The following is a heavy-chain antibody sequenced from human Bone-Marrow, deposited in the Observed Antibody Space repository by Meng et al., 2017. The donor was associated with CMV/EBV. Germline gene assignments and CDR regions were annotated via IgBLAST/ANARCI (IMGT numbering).Heavy chain of an antibody. Sequence: ASVKVSCKASGYTFTGYYMHWVRQAPGQGLEWMGWINPNNGNTGYAQKFQGRVTITRNPSISTAYMALSTLTSEDTAAYYSARGFGYSSSSDYWGQGTLVTVSS. D-gene: IGHD6-13*01. CDR3: ARGFGYSSSSDY. V-gene: IGHV1-8*03. J-gene: IGHJ4*02. CDR1: GYTFTGYY. CDR2: INPNNGNT.